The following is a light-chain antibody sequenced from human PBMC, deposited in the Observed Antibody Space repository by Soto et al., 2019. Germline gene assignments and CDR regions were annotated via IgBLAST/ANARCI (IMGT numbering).Light chain of an antibody. Sequence: EIVLTQSPATLSLSPGGRPTVSCRASQSVISYLAWYQQKPGQAPKVLIYRASSRATGISDRFSGSGSGTDFTLIINRLDPEDSAFYYCQHNGRSFGQGTRLEIK. V-gene: IGKV3-20*01. CDR1: QSVISY. CDR2: RAS. J-gene: IGKJ5*01. CDR3: QHNGRS.